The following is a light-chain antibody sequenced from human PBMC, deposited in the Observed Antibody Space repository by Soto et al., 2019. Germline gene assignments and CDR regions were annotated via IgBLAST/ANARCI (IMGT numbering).Light chain of an antibody. Sequence: DIHMTQSPSTLSVSVRDRVTITCRASQSVSPWLAWYQQKPGKAPRLLIYQASTLESGVPSRFSGSGTGTEFTLTIASLQPEDFSTYYCQQSDSTPYTFGQGTKVEI. CDR1: QSVSPW. CDR3: QQSDSTPYT. V-gene: IGKV1-5*03. J-gene: IGKJ2*01. CDR2: QAS.